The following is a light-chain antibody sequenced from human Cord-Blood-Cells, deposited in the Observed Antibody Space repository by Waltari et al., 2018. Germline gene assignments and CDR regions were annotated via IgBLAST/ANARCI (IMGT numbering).Light chain of an antibody. Sequence: QSSLPQPASVSGSPGPSTPISCTGTSRDGVGSHYVPWYQQHPGKAPKLMIYDVSNRPSGVSNRFSGSKSGNTASLTISGLQAEDEADYYCSSYTSSSTLVFGGGTKLTVL. J-gene: IGLJ2*01. CDR2: DVS. CDR1: SRDGVGSHY. CDR3: SSYTSSSTLV. V-gene: IGLV2-14*01.